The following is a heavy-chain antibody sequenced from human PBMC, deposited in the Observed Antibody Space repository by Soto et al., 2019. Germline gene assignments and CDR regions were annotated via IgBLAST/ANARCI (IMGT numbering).Heavy chain of an antibody. CDR1: GDTFNNHA. J-gene: IGHJ5*02. D-gene: IGHD3-16*01. CDR2: IIPMFRTT. CDR3: ARVDSILLEGEEWFDP. V-gene: IGHV1-69*18. Sequence: QVQLVQSGAEVKKPGSSARVSCKASGDTFNNHAFSWVRQAPGQGLEWMGSIIPMFRTTDYAQRFQGRVTITADESTTKVYLDLIRLRSDDTAIYYCARVDSILLEGEEWFDPWGQGTLVTVSS.